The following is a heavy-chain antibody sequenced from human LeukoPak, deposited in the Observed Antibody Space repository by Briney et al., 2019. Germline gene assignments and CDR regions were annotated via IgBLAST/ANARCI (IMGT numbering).Heavy chain of an antibody. V-gene: IGHV3-23*01. J-gene: IGHJ4*02. CDR2: ISGSGGST. CDR1: GFTFSSYA. Sequence: PGGSLRLSCAASGFTFSSYAMSWVRQAPGKGLEWVSAISGSGGSTYYADSVKGRFTISRDNSKNTLYLQMNSLRAEDTAVYYCASLVGATGGFDYWGQGTLVTVSS. D-gene: IGHD1-26*01. CDR3: ASLVGATGGFDY.